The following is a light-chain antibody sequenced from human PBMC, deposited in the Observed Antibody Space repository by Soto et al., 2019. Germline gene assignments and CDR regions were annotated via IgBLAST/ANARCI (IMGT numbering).Light chain of an antibody. Sequence: QSALTQPASVSGSPGQSITISCTGTSSDVGSYNYVSWYQQYPGKAPKVMIYDVSNRPSGVSYRFSGSKSGNTASLTISGLQAEDEADYYCSSYTTSSTHVVFGGGTKLTFL. CDR1: SSDVGSYNY. CDR2: DVS. CDR3: SSYTTSSTHVV. J-gene: IGLJ2*01. V-gene: IGLV2-14*01.